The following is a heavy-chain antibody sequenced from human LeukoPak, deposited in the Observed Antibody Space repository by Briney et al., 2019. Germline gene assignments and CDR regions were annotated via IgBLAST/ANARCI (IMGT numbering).Heavy chain of an antibody. CDR2: FDPEDGET. J-gene: IGHJ4*02. CDR1: GYTLTELS. V-gene: IGHV1-24*01. Sequence: ASVKVSCKVSGYTLTELSMHWVRQAPGKGLEWMGGFDPEDGETIYAQKFQGRVTTTEDTSTDTAYMELSSLRSEDTAVYYCATVQLAYCGGDCYELDYWGQGTLVTVSS. D-gene: IGHD2-21*02. CDR3: ATVQLAYCGGDCYELDY.